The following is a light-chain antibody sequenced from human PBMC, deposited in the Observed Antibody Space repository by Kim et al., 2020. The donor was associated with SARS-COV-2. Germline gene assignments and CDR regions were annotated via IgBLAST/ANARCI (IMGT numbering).Light chain of an antibody. CDR3: QQYGYSST. J-gene: IGKJ4*01. CDR2: AAS. CDR1: QSVPSNY. V-gene: IGKV3-20*01. Sequence: ENVLTQSPGTLSLSPGERATLSCRASQSVPSNYVAWYQQKPGQAPRLIIHAASTRATGIPDRFSGSGSGTDFTLTISRLEPEDFAVYYCQQYGYSSTFGGGTKVDIK.